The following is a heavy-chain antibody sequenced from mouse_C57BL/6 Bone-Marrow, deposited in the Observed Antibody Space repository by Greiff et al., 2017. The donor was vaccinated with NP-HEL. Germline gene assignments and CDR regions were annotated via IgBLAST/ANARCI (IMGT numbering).Heavy chain of an antibody. V-gene: IGHV5-15*01. Sequence: EVKVVESGGGLVQPGGSLKLSCAASGFTFSDYGMAWVRQAPRKGPAWVAFISNLAYSIYYADTVTGRFTISRENAKNTLYLEMSSLRSEDTAMYYCARQDRGYFDYWGQGTTLTVSS. CDR2: ISNLAYSI. J-gene: IGHJ2*01. CDR3: ARQDRGYFDY. CDR1: GFTFSDYG.